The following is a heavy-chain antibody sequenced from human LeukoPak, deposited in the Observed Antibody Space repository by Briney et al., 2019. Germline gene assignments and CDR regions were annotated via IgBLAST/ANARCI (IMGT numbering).Heavy chain of an antibody. CDR1: GRTFSRSW. V-gene: IGHV3-7*01. CDR2: IKEDETQK. Sequence: GGSLTLSCAASGRTFSRSWMTWVRQAPGKGLEWVANIKEDETQKYYVDCVKGRFRIYREKAKTSVYLQMHSLRADGTGTYYCTTSNRFWGRSDSWGQGTLVTVSS. CDR3: TTSNRFWGRSDS. D-gene: IGHD3-16*01. J-gene: IGHJ4*02.